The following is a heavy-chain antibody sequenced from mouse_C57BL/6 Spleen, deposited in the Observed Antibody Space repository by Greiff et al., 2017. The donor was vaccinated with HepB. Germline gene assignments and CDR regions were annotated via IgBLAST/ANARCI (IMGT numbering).Heavy chain of an antibody. J-gene: IGHJ3*01. D-gene: IGHD3-2*02. V-gene: IGHV1-69*01. CDR1: GYTFTSYW. Sequence: QVQLQQPGAELVMPGASVKLSCKASGYTFTSYWMHWVKQRPGQGLEWIGEIDPSDSYTNYNQKFKGKSTLTVDKSSSTAYMQLSSLTSEDSAVYYCARGGTAQATYWFAYWGQGTLVTVSA. CDR2: IDPSDSYT. CDR3: ARGGTAQATYWFAY.